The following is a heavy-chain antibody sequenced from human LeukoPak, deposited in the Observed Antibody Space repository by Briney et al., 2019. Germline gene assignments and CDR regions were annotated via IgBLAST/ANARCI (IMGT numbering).Heavy chain of an antibody. J-gene: IGHJ4*02. CDR3: TATRDKYVWGSYLSDH. CDR1: GFTFDDYA. V-gene: IGHV3-43D*04. Sequence: SGGSLRLSCAASGFTFDDYAMHWVRQAPGKGLEWVSLINWDGGSTYCADSVKGRFTISRDNSKNSLYLQMNSLRAEDTALYYCTATRDKYVWGSYLSDHWGQGTLVTVSS. D-gene: IGHD3-16*02. CDR2: INWDGGST.